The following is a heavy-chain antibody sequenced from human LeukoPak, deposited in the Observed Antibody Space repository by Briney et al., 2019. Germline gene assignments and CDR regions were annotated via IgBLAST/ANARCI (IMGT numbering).Heavy chain of an antibody. J-gene: IGHJ6*03. CDR1: GYTFTSYD. Sequence: AASVKVSCKASGYTFTSYDFNWVRQASGQGLEWMGWMSPNSGTTGHAQKFQGRVTMTRNTSISTAYMEVSSLRSEDTAVYYCATAKSGRIAGRPQRYYYYYMDVWGKGTTVTVSS. D-gene: IGHD6-6*01. CDR2: MSPNSGTT. CDR3: ATAKSGRIAGRPQRYYYYYMDV. V-gene: IGHV1-8*01.